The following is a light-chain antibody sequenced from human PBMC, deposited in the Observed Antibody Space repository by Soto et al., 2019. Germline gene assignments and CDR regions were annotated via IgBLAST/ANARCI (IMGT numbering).Light chain of an antibody. CDR1: QNIDYY. J-gene: IGKJ1*01. CDR2: AAS. Sequence: DIQMTQSPSSLSASVGDRVTITCRASQNIDYYLNWYQQRPVKAPKLLIYAASPLQSGVPSRFSGSGSRTDYTLTISSLQPEDFATYYCQQSYSTPRTFGQGTKVEVK. CDR3: QQSYSTPRT. V-gene: IGKV1-39*01.